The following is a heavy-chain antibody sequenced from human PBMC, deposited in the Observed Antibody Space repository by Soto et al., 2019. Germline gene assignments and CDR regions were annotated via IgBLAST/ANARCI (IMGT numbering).Heavy chain of an antibody. J-gene: IGHJ3*02. D-gene: IGHD3-16*01. Sequence: QVQLVQPGTEVKTPGDSVKVSCKSSGYTFTNHGINWVRQAPGQGLEWMGWINPYNANTNYAQKLQGRVTMTTATSTTTAYMDLRSLTSDDTAVYYCARARVAGIWGGAFDIWGQGTVVTVSS. V-gene: IGHV1-18*04. CDR1: GYTFTNHG. CDR3: ARARVAGIWGGAFDI. CDR2: INPYNANT.